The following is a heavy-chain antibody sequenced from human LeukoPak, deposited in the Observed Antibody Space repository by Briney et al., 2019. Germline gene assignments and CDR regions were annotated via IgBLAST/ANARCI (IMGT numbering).Heavy chain of an antibody. CDR2: IFYSGST. J-gene: IGHJ3*02. CDR1: GGSISSYY. Sequence: PSETLSLTCTVSGGSISSYYWSWTRQPPGKGLEWIGYIFYSGSTNYNPSLKSRVTISVDTSKNQFSLKLSSVTAADTAVYYCARGAGSGSSGFDIWGQGTMVTVSS. V-gene: IGHV4-59*01. D-gene: IGHD3-10*01. CDR3: ARGAGSGSSGFDI.